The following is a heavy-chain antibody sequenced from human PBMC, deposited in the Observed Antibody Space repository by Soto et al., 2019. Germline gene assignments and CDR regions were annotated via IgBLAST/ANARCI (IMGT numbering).Heavy chain of an antibody. J-gene: IGHJ3*02. CDR1: VGSFIGYY. Sequence: PSETLSLTCAFYVGSFIGYYWSCIRHPPGKWLEWIGEINHSGSTNYNPSLKSRVTISVDTSKNQFSLKLSSVTAADTAVYYCASSDDYVWGSYRYTDQDAFDIWGQGTMVSVSS. CDR2: INHSGST. V-gene: IGHV4-34*01. CDR3: ASSDDYVWGSYRYTDQDAFDI. D-gene: IGHD3-16*02.